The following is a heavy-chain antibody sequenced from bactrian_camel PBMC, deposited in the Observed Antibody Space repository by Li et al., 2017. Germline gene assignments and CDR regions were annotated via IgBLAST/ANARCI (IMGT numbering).Heavy chain of an antibody. CDR2: FYTGGGST. CDR1: GYTYTTHC. Sequence: HVQLVESGGGSVQAGGSLRLSCAASGYTYTTHCMGWFRQAPGKQREGVAAFYTGGGSTYYAESVKGRFTISRDNAKSTVYLQMDRLKSEDTALYYCATRLSLSDCTYSTPDGCYSHRGQGTQVTVS. J-gene: IGHJ4*01. V-gene: IGHV3S1*01. D-gene: IGHD2*01.